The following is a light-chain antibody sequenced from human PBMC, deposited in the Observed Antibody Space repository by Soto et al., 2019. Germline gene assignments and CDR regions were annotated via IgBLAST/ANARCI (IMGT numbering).Light chain of an antibody. V-gene: IGKV1-6*01. J-gene: IGKJ1*01. CDR3: LQDINYPWT. CDR1: QGIGNA. Sequence: AIQMTQSPSSLSASVGDRVTISCRASQGIGNAIAWYQQKPGKPPKVLIYGASNLQSGVPPRFSGSGSGTDFTLAISSLQPQDSATYYCLQDINYPWTFGQGTKVEIK. CDR2: GAS.